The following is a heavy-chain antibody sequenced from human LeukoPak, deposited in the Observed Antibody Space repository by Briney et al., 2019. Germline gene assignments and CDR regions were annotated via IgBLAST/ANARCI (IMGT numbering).Heavy chain of an antibody. V-gene: IGHV4-39*01. Sequence: SETLSLTCTVSGGSISSSSYYWGWIRQPPGKGLEWIGSIYYSGSTYYNPSLKSRVTISVDTSKNQFSLKLSSVTAADTAVYYCARLGGVVPIHFDYWGQGTLVTVSS. D-gene: IGHD3-3*01. CDR1: GGSISSSSYY. CDR3: ARLGGVVPIHFDY. J-gene: IGHJ4*02. CDR2: IYYSGST.